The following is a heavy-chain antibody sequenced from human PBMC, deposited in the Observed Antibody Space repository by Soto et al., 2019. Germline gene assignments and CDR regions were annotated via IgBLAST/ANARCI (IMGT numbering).Heavy chain of an antibody. CDR2: IYYSGST. V-gene: IGHV4-30-4*08. J-gene: IGHJ4*02. CDR1: GGSISSGGYY. CDR3: AREAMAAAEHDY. D-gene: IGHD6-13*01. Sequence: SETLSLTCTVSGGSISSGGYYWSWIRQHPGKGLEWIGYIYYSGSTYYNPSHKSRVTISVDTSKNQFSLKLSSVTAADTAVYYCAREAMAAAEHDYWGQGTLVTVSS.